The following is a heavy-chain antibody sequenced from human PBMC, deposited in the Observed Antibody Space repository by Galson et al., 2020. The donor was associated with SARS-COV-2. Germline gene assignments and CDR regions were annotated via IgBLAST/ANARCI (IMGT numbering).Heavy chain of an antibody. CDR3: ARARQGVVPSPVLGLGPFYPYYYMDV. V-gene: IGHV4-34*01. J-gene: IGHJ6*03. Sequence: SETLSLTFAVYGGSLSGHSWTWIRQAPGKGLEWIGEIKSGGDTKYIPSPSSRVTLSVDTSTNQVSLKLASLTAADTALYFCARARQGVVPSPVLGLGPFYPYYYMDVWGKGTTVAISS. CDR1: GGSLSGHS. CDR2: IKSGGDT. D-gene: IGHD3-16*01.